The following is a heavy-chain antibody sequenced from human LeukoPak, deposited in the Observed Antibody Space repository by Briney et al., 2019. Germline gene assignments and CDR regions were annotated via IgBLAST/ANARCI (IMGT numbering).Heavy chain of an antibody. J-gene: IGHJ4*02. V-gene: IGHV3-7*01. CDR3: AVDRRFKIFDY. CDR2: IKPDGSED. D-gene: IGHD5-24*01. Sequence: PGGSLRLSCATSGLAFSNFWMYWVRQAPGKRLEWVASIKPDGSEDFYADSVKGRFNISRDNAKNSLFLQMTNLKAEDTAVYYCAVDRRFKIFDYWGQGTLVTVSS. CDR1: GLAFSNFW.